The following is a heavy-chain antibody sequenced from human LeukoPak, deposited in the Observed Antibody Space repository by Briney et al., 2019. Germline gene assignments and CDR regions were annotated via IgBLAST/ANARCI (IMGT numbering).Heavy chain of an antibody. CDR1: GYSFTSYW. CDR3: ASSYSSGWYSGYFQH. V-gene: IGHV5-51*01. J-gene: IGHJ1*01. Sequence: GESLKISCKGSGYSFTSYWIGWVRQMPGKGLEWMGIIYPGDSDTRYSPSFQGQVTISADKSISTAYLQWSSLKASDTAMYYCASSYSSGWYSGYFQHWGQGTLVTVSS. D-gene: IGHD6-19*01. CDR2: IYPGDSDT.